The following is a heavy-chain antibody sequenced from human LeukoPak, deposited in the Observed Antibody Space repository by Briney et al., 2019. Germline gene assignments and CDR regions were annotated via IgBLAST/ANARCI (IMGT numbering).Heavy chain of an antibody. J-gene: IGHJ4*02. CDR1: GASIISTGFH. V-gene: IGHV4-30-2*01. CDR3: AREGIVATGTFDY. Sequence: PSETLSLTCTVSGASIISTGFHWSWIGQPPGQGLEWVGYISHSGDTYYNPSLKSRVSISVDRSENQFSLRLTSMTAADTAVYYCAREGIVATGTFDYWGQGTLVTVSS. CDR2: ISHSGDT. D-gene: IGHD5-12*01.